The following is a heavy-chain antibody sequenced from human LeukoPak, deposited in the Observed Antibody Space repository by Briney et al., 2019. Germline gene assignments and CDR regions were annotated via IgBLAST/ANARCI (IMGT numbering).Heavy chain of an antibody. V-gene: IGHV1-46*01. CDR1: GYTFTSYY. Sequence: ASVKVSCKASGYTFTSYYMHWVRQAPGQGLEWMGIINPSGGSTSYAQKFQGRVTMIRDTSTSTVYMELSSLRSEDTAVYYCASGGGITGTTGAFDIWGRGTMVTVSS. CDR2: INPSGGST. CDR3: ASGGGITGTTGAFDI. D-gene: IGHD1-20*01. J-gene: IGHJ3*02.